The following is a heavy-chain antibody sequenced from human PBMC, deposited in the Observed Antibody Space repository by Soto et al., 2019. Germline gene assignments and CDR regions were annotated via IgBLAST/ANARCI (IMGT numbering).Heavy chain of an antibody. D-gene: IGHD6-19*01. V-gene: IGHV1-18*01. Sequence: ASVKLSCKASGYTFTSYGISWVRQAPRQGLEWMGWISAYNGNTNYAQKLQGRVTMTTDTSTSTAYMELRSLRSDDTAVYYCARKRYSSGWSHDAFDIWGQGTMVTVSS. CDR3: ARKRYSSGWSHDAFDI. CDR2: ISAYNGNT. CDR1: GYTFTSYG. J-gene: IGHJ3*02.